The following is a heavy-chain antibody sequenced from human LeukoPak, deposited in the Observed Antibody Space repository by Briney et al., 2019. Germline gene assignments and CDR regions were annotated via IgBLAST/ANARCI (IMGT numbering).Heavy chain of an antibody. CDR1: GGSISSSSYC. D-gene: IGHD3-3*01. CDR2: IYYSGST. CDR3: ARHVLSGYLNYWYFDL. V-gene: IGHV4-39*01. J-gene: IGHJ2*01. Sequence: PSETLSLTCTVSGGSISSSSYCWGWIRQPPGKGLEWIGSIYYSGSTYYNPSLKSRVTISVDTSKNQFSLKLSSVTAADTAVYYCARHVLSGYLNYWYFDLWGHGTLVTVSS.